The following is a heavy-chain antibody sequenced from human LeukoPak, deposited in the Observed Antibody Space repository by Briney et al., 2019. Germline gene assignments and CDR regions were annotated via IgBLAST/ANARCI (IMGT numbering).Heavy chain of an antibody. J-gene: IGHJ4*02. CDR3: ARVYAAATSDY. V-gene: IGHV3-23*01. CDR1: GFTFSSYA. D-gene: IGHD6-13*01. CDR2: ISGSGGST. Sequence: GGSLRLSCAASGFTFSSYAMSWVRQAPGKGLEWVSAISGSGGSTYYADSVKGRFTISRDNAKNSLYLQMNSLRAEDTAVYYCARVYAAATSDYWGQGTLVTVSS.